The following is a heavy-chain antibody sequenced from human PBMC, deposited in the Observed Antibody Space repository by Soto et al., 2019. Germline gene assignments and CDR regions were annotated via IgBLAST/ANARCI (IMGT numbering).Heavy chain of an antibody. Sequence: SVKVSCKASGGTFSSYAISWVRQAPGQGLEWMGGIIPIFGTANYAQKFQGRVTITADESTSTAYMELSSLRSEDTAVYYCARAWISDSSGYYEVGFDYWGQGTLVTVSS. V-gene: IGHV1-69*13. CDR1: GGTFSSYA. J-gene: IGHJ4*02. CDR3: ARAWISDSSGYYEVGFDY. D-gene: IGHD3-22*01. CDR2: IIPIFGTA.